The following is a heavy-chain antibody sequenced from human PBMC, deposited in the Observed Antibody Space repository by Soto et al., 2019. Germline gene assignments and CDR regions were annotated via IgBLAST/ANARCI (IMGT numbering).Heavy chain of an antibody. J-gene: IGHJ4*02. D-gene: IGHD1-26*01. Sequence: QVQLLESGPGLVKPSQTLSLTCTVSGASINSDGYYWTWIRQHPGRGLEWLGFIHYSGDSYYNASLTTRLIMAVDTSKNQFSLKLSSVTAAYTAVYCWAIDGSRRSYSLNYWGQGTLLTASS. CDR2: IHYSGDS. CDR1: GASINSDGYY. V-gene: IGHV4-31*03. CDR3: AIDGSRRSYSLNY.